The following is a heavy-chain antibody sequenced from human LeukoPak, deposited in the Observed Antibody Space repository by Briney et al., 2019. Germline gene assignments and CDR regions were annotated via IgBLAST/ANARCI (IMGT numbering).Heavy chain of an antibody. CDR3: AKVLPYDFWRGYPNYYYYYGMDV. J-gene: IGHJ6*02. Sequence: PGGSLRLACAASGFTFSSYGMHWVRQAPGKGLEWVAVISYDGSNKYYADSVKGRFTISRDNSKNTLYLQMNSLRAEDTAVYYCAKVLPYDFWRGYPNYYYYYGMDVWGQGTTVTVSS. V-gene: IGHV3-30*18. CDR1: GFTFSSYG. D-gene: IGHD3-3*01. CDR2: ISYDGSNK.